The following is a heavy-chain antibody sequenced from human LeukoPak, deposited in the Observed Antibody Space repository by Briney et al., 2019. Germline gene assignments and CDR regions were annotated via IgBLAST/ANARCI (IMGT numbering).Heavy chain of an antibody. CDR3: ARWFDP. Sequence: PGGSLRLSCAASGFTFSSYSMNWVRQAPGKGLEWVSSISRSSSYIYYADSVKGRFTISRDNAKNSLYMQMNSLRAEDTAVYYCARWFDPWGQGTLVTVSS. CDR1: GFTFSSYS. V-gene: IGHV3-21*01. CDR2: ISRSSSYI. J-gene: IGHJ5*02.